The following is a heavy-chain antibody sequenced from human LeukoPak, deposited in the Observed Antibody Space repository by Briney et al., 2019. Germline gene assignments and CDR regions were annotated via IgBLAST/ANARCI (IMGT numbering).Heavy chain of an antibody. Sequence: ASVKVSCKASGYTFTGYYMHWVRQAPGQGLEWMGWINPNSGGTNYAQKFQGRVTMTRDTSISTAYMELSGLRFDDTAVYYCARTNYDFWSGYYPDWGQGILVTVSS. J-gene: IGHJ4*02. CDR3: ARTNYDFWSGYYPD. CDR1: GYTFTGYY. CDR2: INPNSGGT. V-gene: IGHV1-2*02. D-gene: IGHD3-3*01.